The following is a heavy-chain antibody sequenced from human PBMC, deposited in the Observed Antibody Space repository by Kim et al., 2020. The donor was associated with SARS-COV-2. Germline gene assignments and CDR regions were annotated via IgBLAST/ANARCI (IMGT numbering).Heavy chain of an antibody. CDR3: ARDPSKSEYSSSSYYYYYMDV. Sequence: GGSLRLSCAASGFTFSSYSMNWVRQAPGKGLEWVSSISSSSSYIYYADSVKGRFTISRDNAKNSLYLQMNSLRAEDTAVYYCARDPSKSEYSSSSYYYYYMDVWGQGTTVTVSS. CDR1: GFTFSSYS. J-gene: IGHJ6*03. D-gene: IGHD6-13*01. V-gene: IGHV3-21*01. CDR2: ISSSSSYI.